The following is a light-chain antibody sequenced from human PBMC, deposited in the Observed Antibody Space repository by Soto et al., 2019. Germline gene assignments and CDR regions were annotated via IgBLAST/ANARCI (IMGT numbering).Light chain of an antibody. V-gene: IGKV3-20*01. CDR3: QQYGSSLIT. CDR1: QSVSSSY. Sequence: EIVMTQSPATLSVSPGARATLSCRASQSVSSSYLAWYQQKPGQAPRLLIYGASSRATGIPDRFSGSGSGTDFTLTISRLEPEDFAVYYCQQYGSSLITFGQGTRLEIK. J-gene: IGKJ5*01. CDR2: GAS.